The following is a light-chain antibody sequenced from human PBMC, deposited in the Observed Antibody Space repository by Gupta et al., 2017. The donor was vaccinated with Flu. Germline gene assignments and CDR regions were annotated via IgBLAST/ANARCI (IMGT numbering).Light chain of an antibody. CDR2: SNN. Sequence: QSVLTQPPSASGTPGQRVTISCSGSSSNIGSNTVNWYQQLPGTAPKLLIYSNNQRPSGCPDRSSGSTSGTSASLAISGLQSEEEADYYCEAWDDSLNGFNYVFGTGTKVTVL. CDR3: EAWDDSLNGFNYV. V-gene: IGLV1-44*01. CDR1: SSNIGSNT. J-gene: IGLJ1*01.